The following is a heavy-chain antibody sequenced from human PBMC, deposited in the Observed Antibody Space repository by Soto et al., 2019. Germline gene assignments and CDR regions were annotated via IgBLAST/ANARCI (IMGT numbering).Heavy chain of an antibody. CDR2: FDPRDGKN. D-gene: IGHD2-2*01. CDR3: ASRLRPDMPCIYSLTFSLDS. Sequence: QVKIEQSGAEVRKPGASIKVSCRVAGQTLTESSMHWVRQAPGKGLERMGGFDPRDGKNFSAPKFQGRVTMIDAASSTTAYVVLNSLRSEDTAVDYCASRLRPDMPCIYSLTFSLDSWCQGTLVTVSS. J-gene: IGHJ4*02. CDR1: GQTLTESS. V-gene: IGHV1-24*01.